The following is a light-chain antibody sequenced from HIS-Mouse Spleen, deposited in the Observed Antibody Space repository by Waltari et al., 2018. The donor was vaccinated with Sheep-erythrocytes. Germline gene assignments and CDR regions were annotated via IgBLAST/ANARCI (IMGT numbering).Light chain of an antibody. Sequence: SYELTQPPSVSVSPGRTASITCSGDKLGDKYACWYQQKPGQSPVLVIYQDSKRPSGIHGRFSGSNAGNTATLTISGTQAMDEADYYCQAWDSSTAVVFGGGTKLTVL. V-gene: IGLV3-1*01. CDR3: QAWDSSTAVV. CDR1: KLGDKY. J-gene: IGLJ2*01. CDR2: QDS.